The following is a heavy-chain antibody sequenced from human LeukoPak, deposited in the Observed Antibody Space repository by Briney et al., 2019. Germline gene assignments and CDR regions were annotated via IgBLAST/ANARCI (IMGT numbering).Heavy chain of an antibody. J-gene: IGHJ5*02. CDR1: ADSIRHLY. CDR2: KHHSGSP. Sequence: SETLSLICTVSADSIRHLYWRWIRQPPGKGLEWIGYKHHSGSPNYTPSLKSRVTMSVDTSRSQISLKLSSVTAADTAVYYCTRLWGGRFCSGHNCYPGWFDPWGQGTLVTVSS. D-gene: IGHD2-15*01. V-gene: IGHV4-59*11. CDR3: TRLWGGRFCSGHNCYPGWFDP.